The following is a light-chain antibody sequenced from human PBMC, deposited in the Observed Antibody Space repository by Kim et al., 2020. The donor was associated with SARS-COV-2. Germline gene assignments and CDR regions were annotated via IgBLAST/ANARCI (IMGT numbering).Light chain of an antibody. J-gene: IGKJ5*01. CDR1: LSVSLNN. V-gene: IGKV3-20*01. CDR2: GAS. CDR3: QQYGWAPVT. Sequence: VVLTQSPGTLSLSPGERATLACRASLSVSLNNVAWYHQKPGQAPRLLIYGASNRATGIPDRFSGSESGTDFTLTITRVEPEDFAVYYCQQYGWAPVTFGQRTRLEIK.